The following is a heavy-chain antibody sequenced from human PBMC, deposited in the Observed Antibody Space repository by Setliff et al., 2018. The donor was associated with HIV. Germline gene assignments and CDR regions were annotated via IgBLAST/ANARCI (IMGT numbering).Heavy chain of an antibody. CDR3: ARYYGSGTYHRWFDP. CDR1: GGSISSGSYY. CDR2: IYHDGST. V-gene: IGHV4-39*07. Sequence: SETLSLTCTVSGGSISSGSYYWSWIRQPAGKGLEWVGSIYHDGSTYYNPSLRSRVTISVDTSKNQFSLKLSSVTAADTAVYYCARYYGSGTYHRWFDPWGQGTPVTVSS. D-gene: IGHD3-10*01. J-gene: IGHJ5*02.